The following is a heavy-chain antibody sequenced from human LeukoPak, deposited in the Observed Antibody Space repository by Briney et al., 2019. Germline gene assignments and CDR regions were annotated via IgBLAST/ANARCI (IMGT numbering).Heavy chain of an antibody. J-gene: IGHJ6*03. CDR3: ARTTTVRGTYYMDV. Sequence: SETLSLTCTVSGGSISSYYWSWIRQPPGKGLEWIGYIYYTGSSNYNPSLKSRVTIPIDTSKNQFSLKLSSVTAADTAVYYCARTTTVRGTYYMDVWGKGTTVTVSS. CDR2: IYYTGSS. D-gene: IGHD3-10*01. V-gene: IGHV4-59*01. CDR1: GGSISSYY.